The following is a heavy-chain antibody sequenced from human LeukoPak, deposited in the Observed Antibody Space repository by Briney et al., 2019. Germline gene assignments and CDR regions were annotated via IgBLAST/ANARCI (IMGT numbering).Heavy chain of an antibody. CDR1: GGSISSGSYY. D-gene: IGHD3-9*01. J-gene: IGHJ4*02. CDR3: ARDYDVLTGYPQPYFDY. CDR2: IYTSGST. V-gene: IGHV4-61*02. Sequence: SETLSLTCTVSGGSISSGSYYWSWIRQPAGKGLEWIGRIYTSGSTNYNPSLKSRVNISVDTSKNQFSLKLSSVTAADTAVYYCARDYDVLTGYPQPYFDYWGQGTLVTVSS.